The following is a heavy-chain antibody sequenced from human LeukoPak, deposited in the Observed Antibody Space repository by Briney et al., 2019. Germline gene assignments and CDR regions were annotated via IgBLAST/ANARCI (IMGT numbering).Heavy chain of an antibody. J-gene: IGHJ4*02. CDR1: GGSISSTNW. V-gene: IGHV4-4*02. D-gene: IGHD6-19*01. CDR2: IYHSGST. CDR3: ARDRGVAVAGTAFDY. Sequence: SGTLSLTCAVSGGSISSTNWWSWVRQPPGKGLEWIGEIYHSGSTNYNPSLKSRVTISVDKSKNQFSLKLSSVIAADTAVYYCARDRGVAVAGTAFDYWGQGTLVTVSS.